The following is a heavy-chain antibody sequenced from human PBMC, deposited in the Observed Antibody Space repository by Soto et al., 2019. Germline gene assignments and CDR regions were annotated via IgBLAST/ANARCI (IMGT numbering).Heavy chain of an antibody. J-gene: IGHJ5*02. D-gene: IGHD3-9*01. CDR3: ARNNLRYFGTSWFDP. V-gene: IGHV4-39*01. CDR1: GGSISSSSYY. Sequence: SQTLSLTCTVSGGSISSSSYYWGWIRQPPGKGLEWIGSIYYSGSTYYNPSLKSRVTISVDTSKNQFSLKLSSVTAADTAVYYCARNNLRYFGTSWFDPCGEGTLVTVSS. CDR2: IYYSGST.